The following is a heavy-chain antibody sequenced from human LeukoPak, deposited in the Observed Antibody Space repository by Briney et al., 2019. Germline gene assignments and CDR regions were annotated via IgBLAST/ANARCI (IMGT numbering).Heavy chain of an antibody. Sequence: GGSLRLSCAASGFTFSSYGMHWVRQAPGKGLEWVAVISYDGSNKYFADSVKGRFTISRDNSKNTLYLQMSSLRAEDTAVYYCTRNTVAAAGDDWGQGTLVTVSS. D-gene: IGHD6-13*01. CDR1: GFTFSSYG. V-gene: IGHV3-30*03. J-gene: IGHJ4*02. CDR2: ISYDGSNK. CDR3: TRNTVAAAGDD.